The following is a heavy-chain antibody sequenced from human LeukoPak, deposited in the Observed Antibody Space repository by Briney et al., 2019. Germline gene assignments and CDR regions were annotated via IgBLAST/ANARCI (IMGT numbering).Heavy chain of an antibody. V-gene: IGHV3-74*01. Sequence: GGSLRLSCAASGFTFSSFWMHWVRQAPGKGLVWVSRINSDGSTITYADSVKGRFTISRDNARNTLYLQMNSLRAEDTAVYYCARVTVSSSEVIFDYWGQGTLVTVSS. J-gene: IGHJ4*02. CDR3: ARVTVSSSEVIFDY. CDR1: GFTFSSFW. CDR2: INSDGSTI. D-gene: IGHD2-21*01.